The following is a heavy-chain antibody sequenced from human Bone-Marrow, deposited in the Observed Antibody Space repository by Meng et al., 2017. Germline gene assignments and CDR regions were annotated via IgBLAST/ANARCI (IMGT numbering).Heavy chain of an antibody. CDR1: GFTVSSNY. CDR3: ARGVSSRWGEYFQH. Sequence: GESLKISCAASGFTVSSNYMSWVRQAPGKGLEWVSVIYSGGSTYYADSVKGRFTISRDNSKNTLYLQMNSLRAEDTAVYYCARGVSSRWGEYFQHWGQGTLVTVSS. V-gene: IGHV3-53*01. D-gene: IGHD6-13*01. CDR2: IYSGGST. J-gene: IGHJ1*01.